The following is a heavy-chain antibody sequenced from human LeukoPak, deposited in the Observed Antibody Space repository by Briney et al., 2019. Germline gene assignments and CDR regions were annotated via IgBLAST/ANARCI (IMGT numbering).Heavy chain of an antibody. CDR3: ASSIPT. Sequence: SETLSLTCTVSGYSISSYYYWGWIRQPPGKGLEWIGSIYYSGSTYYNPSLKSRVTISVDTSKNQFSLKLSSVTAADTAVYYCASSIPTWGQGTLVTVSS. J-gene: IGHJ5*02. D-gene: IGHD2-2*01. CDR2: IYYSGST. CDR1: GYSISSYYY. V-gene: IGHV4-38-2*02.